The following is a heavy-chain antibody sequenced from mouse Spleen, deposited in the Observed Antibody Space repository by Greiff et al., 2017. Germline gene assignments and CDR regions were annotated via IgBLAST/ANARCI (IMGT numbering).Heavy chain of an antibody. J-gene: IGHJ3*01. Sequence: QVQLQQSGAELVKPGASVKLSCKASGYTFTEYTIHWVKQRSGQGLEWIGWFYPGSGSIKYNEKFKDKATLTADKSSSTVYMELSRVTSEDSAVYFGARHEEWIYYYGSSYAWFAYWGQGTLVTVSA. CDR3: ARHEEWIYYYGSSYAWFAY. V-gene: IGHV1-62-2*01. D-gene: IGHD1-1*01. CDR1: GYTFTEYT. CDR2: FYPGSGSI.